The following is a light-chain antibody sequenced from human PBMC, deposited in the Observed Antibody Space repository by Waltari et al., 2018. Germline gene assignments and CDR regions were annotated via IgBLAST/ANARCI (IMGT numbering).Light chain of an antibody. Sequence: QSVLTQPPSASGTPGQRVTIFCAGSSSNIGSKGVNWYQQFPGTAPKLLIYTNKQRPSGVPDRFSGSKCCTSASLAITGLQSEDEADYYCAAWDDSLNGPVFGGGTKLTVL. CDR3: AAWDDSLNGPV. V-gene: IGLV1-44*01. J-gene: IGLJ2*01. CDR1: SSNIGSKG. CDR2: TNK.